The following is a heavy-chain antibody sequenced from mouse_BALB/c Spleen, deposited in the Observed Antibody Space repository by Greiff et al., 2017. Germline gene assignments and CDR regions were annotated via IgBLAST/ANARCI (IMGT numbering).Heavy chain of an antibody. Sequence: QVQLQQSGAELVRPGVSVKISCKGSGYTFTDYAMHWVKQSHAKSLEWIGVISTYYGDASYNQKFKGKATMTVDKSSSTAYMELARLTSEDSAIYYCARITTASWFAYWGQGTLSLSLQ. CDR2: ISTYYGDA. CDR3: ARITTASWFAY. D-gene: IGHD1-2*01. J-gene: IGHJ3*01. V-gene: IGHV1S137*01. CDR1: GYTFTDYA.